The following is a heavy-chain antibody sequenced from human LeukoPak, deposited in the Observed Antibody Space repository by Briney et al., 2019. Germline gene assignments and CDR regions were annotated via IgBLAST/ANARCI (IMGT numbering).Heavy chain of an antibody. CDR1: GDSASSNSAA. J-gene: IGHJ2*01. V-gene: IGHV6-1*01. CDR3: ARSRNKYFDL. CDR2: TYYRSKWFN. Sequence: SQTLSLTCALSGDSASSNSAAWNWTRLSPSRGLEWLGRTYYRSKWFNDYAVSVNSPITINADTSKNQFSLQLNSVTPEDTAVYYCARSRNKYFDLWGGGTLVTVSS.